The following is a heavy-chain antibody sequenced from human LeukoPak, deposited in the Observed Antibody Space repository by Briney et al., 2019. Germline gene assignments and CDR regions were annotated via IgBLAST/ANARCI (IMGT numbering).Heavy chain of an antibody. V-gene: IGHV3-30-3*01. CDR1: GFTFSSYA. CDR2: ISYDGSNK. J-gene: IGHJ6*02. Sequence: GRSLRFSCAASGFTFSSYAMHWVRQAPGKGLEWVAVISYDGSNKYYADSVKGRFTISRDNSKNTLYLQMNSLRAEDTAVYYCARSTDTRDYYYYYGMDVWGQGTTVTVSS. CDR3: ARSTDTRDYYYYYGMDV.